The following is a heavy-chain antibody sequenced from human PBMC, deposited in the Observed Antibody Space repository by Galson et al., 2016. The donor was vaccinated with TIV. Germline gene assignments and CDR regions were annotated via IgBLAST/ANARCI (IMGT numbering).Heavy chain of an antibody. V-gene: IGHV3-23*01. J-gene: IGHJ4*02. CDR1: GFRFNSYA. Sequence: SLRLSCAASGFRFNSYAMNWVRQAPGKGLEWVSSIGGTGGSTYYADSVKGRFTISRDSYKDTVYLQMNSLRAEDTAIYFCAKARQWIPSGLDYWGQGILVTVSS. CDR2: IGGTGGST. CDR3: AKARQWIPSGLDY. D-gene: IGHD5-18*01.